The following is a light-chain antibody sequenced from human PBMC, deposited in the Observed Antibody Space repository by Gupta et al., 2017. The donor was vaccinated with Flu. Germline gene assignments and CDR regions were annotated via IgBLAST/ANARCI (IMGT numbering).Light chain of an antibody. CDR2: DAS. CDR1: QSVSSY. J-gene: IGKJ5*01. Sequence: SPGEGATLSCRASQSVSSYLAWYQQKPGQAPRLLIYDASNRATGIPARFSGSGSGTDFTLTISSLEPEDFAVYYCQQRSNWLSTTFGQGTRLEIK. CDR3: QQRSNWLSTT. V-gene: IGKV3-11*01.